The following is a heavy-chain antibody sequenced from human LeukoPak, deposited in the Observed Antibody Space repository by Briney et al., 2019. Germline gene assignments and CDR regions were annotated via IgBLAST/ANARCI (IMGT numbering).Heavy chain of an antibody. CDR1: GGSISSGSYY. J-gene: IGHJ6*03. CDR2: IYTSGST. V-gene: IGHV4-61*02. D-gene: IGHD2-2*01. CDR3: ARTVVPAAAPYYYYMDV. Sequence: SETLSLTCTVSGGSISSGSYYWSWIRQPAGKGLEWIGRIYTSGSTNYNPSLKSRVTISVDTSKNQFSLKLSSVTAADTAVYYCARTVVPAAAPYYYYMDVWGKGTTVTVSS.